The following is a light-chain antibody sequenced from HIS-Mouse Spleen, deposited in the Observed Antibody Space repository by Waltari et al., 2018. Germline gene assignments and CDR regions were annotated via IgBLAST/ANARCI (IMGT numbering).Light chain of an antibody. Sequence: QSVLTQPPSVSGAPGQRVTISCTGSSSNIGAGYDVHWYQQLPGTAPKLLIYGNSNRPSGVPDRFSCSKSGTSASLAITVLQAEDEADYYCQSYDSSLSAHYVFGTGTKVTVL. V-gene: IGLV1-40*01. J-gene: IGLJ1*01. CDR1: SSNIGAGYD. CDR3: QSYDSSLSAHYV. CDR2: GNS.